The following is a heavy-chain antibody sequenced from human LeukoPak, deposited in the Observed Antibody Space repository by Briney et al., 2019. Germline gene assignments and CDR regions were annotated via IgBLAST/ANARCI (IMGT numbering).Heavy chain of an antibody. Sequence: ASVKVSCKASGGTFSSYAISWVRQAPGQGLEWMGGIIPIFGTANYAQKFQGRVTITADESTSTAYMELSSLRSEDTAVYYCARLPSEGAFWFDPWGQGTLVTVSS. V-gene: IGHV1-69*13. CDR2: IIPIFGTA. J-gene: IGHJ5*02. CDR1: GGTFSSYA. D-gene: IGHD1-26*01. CDR3: ARLPSEGAFWFDP.